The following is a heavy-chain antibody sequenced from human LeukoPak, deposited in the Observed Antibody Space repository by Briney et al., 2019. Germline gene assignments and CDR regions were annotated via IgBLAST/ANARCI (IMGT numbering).Heavy chain of an antibody. Sequence: ASVEVSCKASGNTFTSYYMHWVRQAPGQGLEWMGIISPSGGRTNYAQKFQGRVTMTRDTSTSAVYMELSSLRSEDTAMYYCARDNTAGGPFDYWGQGTLVTVSS. D-gene: IGHD6-13*01. J-gene: IGHJ4*02. V-gene: IGHV1-46*01. CDR1: GNTFTSYY. CDR3: ARDNTAGGPFDY. CDR2: ISPSGGRT.